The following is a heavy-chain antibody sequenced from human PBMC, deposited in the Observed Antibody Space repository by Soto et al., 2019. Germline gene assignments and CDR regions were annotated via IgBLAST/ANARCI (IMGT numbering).Heavy chain of an antibody. CDR3: AGGWFGEFVYYFDY. CDR1: GFTFTSSA. V-gene: IGHV1-58*01. D-gene: IGHD3-10*01. CDR2: IVVGSGNT. Sequence: SVKVSCKASGFTFTSSAVQWVRQARGQRLEWIGWIVVGSGNTNYAQKFQEGVTITRDMSTSTAYMELSSLRSEDTAVYYCAGGWFGEFVYYFDYWGQGTLVTVSS. J-gene: IGHJ4*02.